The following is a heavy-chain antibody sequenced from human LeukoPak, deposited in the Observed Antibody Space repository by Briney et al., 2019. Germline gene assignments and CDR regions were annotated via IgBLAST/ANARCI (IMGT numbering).Heavy chain of an antibody. CDR2: IYYSGST. J-gene: IGHJ4*02. CDR1: GGSISSSSYY. Sequence: PSETLSLTCTVSGGSISSSSYYWGWIRQPPGKGLEWIGSIYYSGSTYYNPSLKSRVTISVDTSKNQFSLKLSSVTAADTAVYYCARLIAAAGTLGYWGQGTLVTVSS. V-gene: IGHV4-39*01. CDR3: ARLIAAAGTLGY. D-gene: IGHD6-13*01.